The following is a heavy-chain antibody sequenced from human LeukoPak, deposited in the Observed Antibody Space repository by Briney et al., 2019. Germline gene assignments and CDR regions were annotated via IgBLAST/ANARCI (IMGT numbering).Heavy chain of an antibody. V-gene: IGHV4-34*01. CDR1: GGSFSGYY. D-gene: IGHD2-15*01. CDR2: INHSGST. Sequence: SETLSHTCAVYGGSFSGYYWSWIRQPPGKGLEWIGEINHSGSTNYNPSLKSRVTISVDTSKNQFSLKLSSVTAADTAVYYCARVVAATLAIDYWGQGTLVTVSS. J-gene: IGHJ4*02. CDR3: ARVVAATLAIDY.